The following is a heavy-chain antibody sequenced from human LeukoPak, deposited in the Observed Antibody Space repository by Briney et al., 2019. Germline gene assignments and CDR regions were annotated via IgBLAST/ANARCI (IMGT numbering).Heavy chain of an antibody. V-gene: IGHV3-7*01. CDR2: IKQDGSEK. D-gene: IGHD4-23*01. J-gene: IGHJ4*02. CDR1: GFTFISYW. Sequence: GGSLRLSCAASGFTFISYWMSWVRQAPGKGLEWVTNIKQDGSEKYYVDSVKGRFTISRDNAKNSLYLQMNSLRAEDTAVYYCARDPYGGNSNDYWGQGTLVTVSS. CDR3: ARDPYGGNSNDY.